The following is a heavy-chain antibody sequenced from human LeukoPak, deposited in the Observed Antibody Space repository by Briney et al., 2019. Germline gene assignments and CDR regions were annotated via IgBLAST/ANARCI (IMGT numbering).Heavy chain of an antibody. CDR2: IAYDGTAK. CDR1: GFTFSSFA. V-gene: IGHV3-30*01. D-gene: IGHD1-26*01. J-gene: IGHJ6*02. Sequence: QTGGSLKLSCAPSGFTFSSFAVHWVRHAPGKGLEWVADIAYDGTAKYYPGSVKGRFTISRDNSKNTLYLQMDSLSAEDTAVFYCAKVRGLVGATYRGYRYYAMDVWGQGTTVTVSS. CDR3: AKVRGLVGATYRGYRYYAMDV.